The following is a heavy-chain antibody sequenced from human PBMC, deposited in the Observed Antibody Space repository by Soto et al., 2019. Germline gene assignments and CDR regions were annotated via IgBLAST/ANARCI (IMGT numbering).Heavy chain of an antibody. CDR3: ARVDLNYDILTGYYY. V-gene: IGHV1-18*01. Sequence: ASVKVSCKASGYTFTSYGISWVRQAPGQGLEWMGWISAYNGNTNYAQKLQGRVTMTTDTSTSTAYMELRSLRSDDTAVYYCARVDLNYDILTGYYYWGQGTLVTVSS. CDR2: ISAYNGNT. D-gene: IGHD3-9*01. CDR1: GYTFTSYG. J-gene: IGHJ4*02.